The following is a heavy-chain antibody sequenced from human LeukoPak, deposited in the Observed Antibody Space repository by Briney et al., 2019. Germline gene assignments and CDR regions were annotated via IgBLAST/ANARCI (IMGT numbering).Heavy chain of an antibody. CDR2: ISGGGVST. J-gene: IGHJ6*02. V-gene: IGHV3-23*01. Sequence: GGSLRLSCAASGFTFSSYAMSWVRQAPGKGLEWVSAISGGGVSTYLADSVKGRFTISRDNSKYTLYLQMNSLRREDTAEYYCARAEYDRSGSIYYYYGMDIWGQGTTVTVSS. D-gene: IGHD3-22*01. CDR3: ARAEYDRSGSIYYYYGMDI. CDR1: GFTFSSYA.